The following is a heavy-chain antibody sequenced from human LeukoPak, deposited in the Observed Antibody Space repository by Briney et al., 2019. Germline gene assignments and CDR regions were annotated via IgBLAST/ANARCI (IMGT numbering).Heavy chain of an antibody. V-gene: IGHV4-34*01. CDR2: INHSGSA. CDR1: GWTLSGYS. J-gene: IGHJ4*02. D-gene: IGHD3-10*01. Sequence: PSETLSLSCAVSGWTLSGYSWSWIRQPPGKGLEWIGGINHSGSANDTPPLKSGVTISVDASNNKFSLKLSSVTAADTAVYYCARGVLQWFGELSTSRFQCPYYFDYWGQGTLVTVSS. CDR3: ARGVLQWFGELSTSRFQCPYYFDY.